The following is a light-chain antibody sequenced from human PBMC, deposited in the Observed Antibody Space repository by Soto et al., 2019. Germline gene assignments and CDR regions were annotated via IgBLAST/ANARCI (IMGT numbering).Light chain of an antibody. Sequence: QSVLTQPPSASGTPGQRVTISCSGGNXNIGSNTVNWYQQLPGAAPKLLIYSNNQRPSGVPDRFSGSKSGTSASLAISGLQSEDEADYYCAAWDDSLNGHVVFGGGTKVTVL. CDR3: AAWDDSLNGHVV. CDR1: NXNIGSNT. V-gene: IGLV1-44*01. CDR2: SNN. J-gene: IGLJ2*01.